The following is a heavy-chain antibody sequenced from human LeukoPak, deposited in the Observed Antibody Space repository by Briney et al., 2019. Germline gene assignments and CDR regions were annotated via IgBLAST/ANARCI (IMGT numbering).Heavy chain of an antibody. D-gene: IGHD3-10*01. CDR3: ARDSLIQYGSGSYWGFDY. CDR2: IKTDGSDK. CDR1: GFIFSNYW. V-gene: IGHV3-7*03. Sequence: GGSLRLTCAASGFIFSNYWMSWVRQAPGKGPEWVGDIKTDGSDKYYVGSVKGRFTISRDNAKNSLYLQMNSLRAEDTAVYYCARDSLIQYGSGSYWGFDYWGQGILVTVSS. J-gene: IGHJ4*02.